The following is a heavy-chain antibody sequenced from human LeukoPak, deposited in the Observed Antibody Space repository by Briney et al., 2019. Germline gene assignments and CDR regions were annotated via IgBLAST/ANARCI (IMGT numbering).Heavy chain of an antibody. CDR3: ARSYSGRYYFDF. J-gene: IGHJ4*02. Sequence: PGGSLRLSCAASGFTFSRYDMSWVRQAPGKGLEWVSAITDSGGSTYYADSVRGRFTISRDDSKNTLYLLMNSLRAEDTAVYYCARSYSGRYYFDFWGQGTLVTVSS. CDR1: GFTFSRYD. CDR2: ITDSGGST. V-gene: IGHV3-23*01. D-gene: IGHD2-15*01.